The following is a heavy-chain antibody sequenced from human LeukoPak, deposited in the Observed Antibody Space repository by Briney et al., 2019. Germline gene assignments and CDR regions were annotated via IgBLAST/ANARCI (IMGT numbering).Heavy chain of an antibody. CDR3: ARDIQTYYDFWSGYCFDY. Sequence: ASVKVSCKASGYTFTSYGISWVRQAPGQGLEWMGWISAYNGNTNYAQKLQGRVTMTTDTSTSTAYMELRSLRSDDTAVYYCARDIQTYYDFWSGYCFDYWGQGTLRTVSS. CDR1: GYTFTSYG. CDR2: ISAYNGNT. J-gene: IGHJ4*02. V-gene: IGHV1-18*01. D-gene: IGHD3-3*01.